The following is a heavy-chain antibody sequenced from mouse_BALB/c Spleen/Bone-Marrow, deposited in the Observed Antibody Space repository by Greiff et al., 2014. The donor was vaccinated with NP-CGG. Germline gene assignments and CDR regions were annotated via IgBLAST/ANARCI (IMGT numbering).Heavy chain of an antibody. CDR1: GYTFTDYY. J-gene: IGHJ2*01. D-gene: IGHD2-14*01. CDR3: ARSRYGIY. CDR2: INPNGGDS. V-gene: IGHV1-26*01. Sequence: VQLKESGPELVKPGASVKMSCKASGYTFTDYYMKWVKQNHGKSLEWIGDINPNGGDSFYNQKFKGKATLTVDKSSSTAYMQLNSLTSEDSAVYYCARSRYGIYWGQGTTLTVSS.